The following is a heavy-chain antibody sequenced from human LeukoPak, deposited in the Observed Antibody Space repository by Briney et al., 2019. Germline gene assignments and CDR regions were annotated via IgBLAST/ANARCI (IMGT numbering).Heavy chain of an antibody. J-gene: IGHJ6*03. CDR3: ARDGELLGYYYRDV. D-gene: IGHD1-26*01. V-gene: IGHV1-2*02. CDR2: IKPNSGGT. CDR1: GYTFTGYY. Sequence: ASVKVSCNASGYTFTGYYMHWVRRAPGHRLEWMGWIKPNSGGTNYAQKFQGRVTMTRDTSISTAYMELSGVRSDAPAVYNCARDGELLGYYYRDVWGKGTTVTVPS.